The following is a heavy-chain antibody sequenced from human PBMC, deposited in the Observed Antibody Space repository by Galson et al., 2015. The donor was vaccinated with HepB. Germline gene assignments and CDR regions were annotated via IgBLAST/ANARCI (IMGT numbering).Heavy chain of an antibody. V-gene: IGHV3-7*03. CDR2: IKQDGSEK. CDR1: GFTFSSYW. CDR3: AREGYFDWLNYYYYGMDV. Sequence: SLRLSCAASGFTFSSYWMSWVRQAPGKGLEWVANIKQDGSEKYYVDSVKGRFTISRDNAKNSLYLQMNSLRAEDTAVYYCAREGYFDWLNYYYYGMDVWGQGTTVTVSS. J-gene: IGHJ6*02. D-gene: IGHD3-9*01.